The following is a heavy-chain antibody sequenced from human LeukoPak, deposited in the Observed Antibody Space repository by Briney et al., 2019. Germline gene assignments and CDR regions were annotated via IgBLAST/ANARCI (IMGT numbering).Heavy chain of an antibody. D-gene: IGHD6-19*01. J-gene: IGHJ6*03. CDR2: IIPIFGTT. CDR3: ATWGDGYNSGYSDYYYSYYMDV. Sequence: SVKVSCKASGGTISSSAISWVRQAPGQGLEWMGGIIPIFGTTKYAQRFQGRVTITADKSTSTAYMELSSLRSEDSAVYYCATWGDGYNSGYSDYYYSYYMDVWGKGTTVTVSS. V-gene: IGHV1-69*06. CDR1: GGTISSSA.